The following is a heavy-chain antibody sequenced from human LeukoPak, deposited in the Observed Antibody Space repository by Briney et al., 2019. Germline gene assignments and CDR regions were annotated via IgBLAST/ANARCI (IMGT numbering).Heavy chain of an antibody. Sequence: SETLSLTCTVSGGSISSTTSYWGWIRQPPGKGLEWIGSVYYSGNTYYNPSLKSRITTSVDTSKNQFSLKLSSVTAADTAVYYCARRNPYFDYWGQGILVTVSS. V-gene: IGHV4-39*01. D-gene: IGHD1-14*01. CDR1: GGSISSTTSY. CDR2: VYYSGNT. J-gene: IGHJ4*02. CDR3: ARRNPYFDY.